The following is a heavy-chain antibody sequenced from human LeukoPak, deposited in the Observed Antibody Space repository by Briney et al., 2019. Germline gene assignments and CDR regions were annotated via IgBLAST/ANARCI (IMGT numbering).Heavy chain of an antibody. CDR1: GYSISSGYY. CDR3: ARSLVRNYVWGSYRPVLNWFDP. V-gene: IGHV4-38-2*02. CDR2: TYHSGNT. Sequence: SETLSFTCTVSGYSISSGYYWGWIRQPPGKGLEWIGSTYHSGNTYYNPSLKSRVTLSVDTSKNQFSLKLSSVTAADTAVYYCARSLVRNYVWGSYRPVLNWFDPWGQGTLVTVSS. D-gene: IGHD3-16*02. J-gene: IGHJ5*02.